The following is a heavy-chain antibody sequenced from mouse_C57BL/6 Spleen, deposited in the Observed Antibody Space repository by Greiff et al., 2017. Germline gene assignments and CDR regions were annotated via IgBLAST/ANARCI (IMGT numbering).Heavy chain of an antibody. CDR3: ARSGTVGDYYYAMDY. J-gene: IGHJ4*01. D-gene: IGHD1-1*01. CDR2: IDPSDSET. Sequence: QVQLQQPGAELVRPGSSVKLSCKASGYTFTSYWMHWVKQRPIQGLEWIGNIDPSDSETHYNQKFKDKATLTVDKSSSTAYMQLSSLTSEDSAVYDCARSGTVGDYYYAMDYWGQGTSVTVSS. CDR1: GYTFTSYW. V-gene: IGHV1-52*01.